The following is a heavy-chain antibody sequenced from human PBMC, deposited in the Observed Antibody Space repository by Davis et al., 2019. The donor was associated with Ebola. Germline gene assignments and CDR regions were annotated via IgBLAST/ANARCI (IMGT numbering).Heavy chain of an antibody. CDR1: GGSISSSNW. Sequence: PGGSLRLSCAVSGGSISSSNWWSWVRQPPGKGLEWIGEIYHSGSTNYNPSLKSRVTISVDKSKNQFSLKLSSVTAADTAVYYCARVTGTTHYYYYMDVWSQGTTVTVSS. J-gene: IGHJ6*03. D-gene: IGHD1-7*01. CDR3: ARVTGTTHYYYYMDV. V-gene: IGHV4-4*02. CDR2: IYHSGST.